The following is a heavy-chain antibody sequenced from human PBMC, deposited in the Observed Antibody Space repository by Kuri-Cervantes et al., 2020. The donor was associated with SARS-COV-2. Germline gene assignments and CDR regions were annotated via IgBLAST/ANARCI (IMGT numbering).Heavy chain of an antibody. V-gene: IGHV1-18*01. CDR1: GYTFTSYG. CDR2: ISAYNGNT. D-gene: IGHD2-2*01. CDR3: AAGLPAAMDYYYYYMDV. Sequence: ASVKVSCKASGYTFTSYGISWVRQAPGQGLEWMGWISAYNGNTNYAQKLQGRVTMTTDTSTSTAYMELRSLRSDDTAVYYCAAGLPAAMDYYYYYMDVWGKGTTVTVSS. J-gene: IGHJ6*03.